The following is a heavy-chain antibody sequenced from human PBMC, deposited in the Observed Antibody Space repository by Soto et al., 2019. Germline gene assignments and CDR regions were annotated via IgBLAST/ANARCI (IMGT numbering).Heavy chain of an antibody. CDR1: GFTFSNYA. D-gene: IGHD6-13*01. CDR3: AKRPLTAAGFDY. CDR2: ITGSGGGT. V-gene: IGHV3-23*01. J-gene: IGHJ4*02. Sequence: EVQLLESGGGWVQPGGSLRLSCAASGFTFSNYAMTWVRQAPGKGLEWVSVITGSGGGTYFVDSVKGRFTISRDNSRNTGYLQMNSLRAEDTAVYYCAKRPLTAAGFDYWGQGTLVTVSS.